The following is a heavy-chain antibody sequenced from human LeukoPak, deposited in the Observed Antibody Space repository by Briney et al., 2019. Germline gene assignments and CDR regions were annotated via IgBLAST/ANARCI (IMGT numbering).Heavy chain of an antibody. J-gene: IGHJ4*02. D-gene: IGHD3-9*01. CDR3: ARVDLLTGYYFFDY. CDR2: IRGDNGNT. CDR1: GYTFSNYG. V-gene: IGHV1-18*01. Sequence: EASVKVSCKASGYTFSNYGISWVRQAPGQGLEWVGWIRGDNGNTNYAQKLQGRAAMTTDTSTSTAYMELRSLGSDETAVYYCARVDLLTGYYFFDYWGQGTLVTVSS.